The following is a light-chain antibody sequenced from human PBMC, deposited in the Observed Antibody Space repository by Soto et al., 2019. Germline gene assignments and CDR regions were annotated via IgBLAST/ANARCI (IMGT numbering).Light chain of an antibody. J-gene: IGKJ1*01. CDR1: QSVNSN. V-gene: IGKV3-15*01. CDR3: HKYKDWPLWT. CDR2: GAS. Sequence: EIVMTQSPATLSVSPGERATLSCRASQSVNSNLAWYQHKPGQAPRLLIYGASTRATGIPARFGGRGSGTEFTFTMSTLQSDNFAVNYCHKYKDWPLWTFGQGTK.